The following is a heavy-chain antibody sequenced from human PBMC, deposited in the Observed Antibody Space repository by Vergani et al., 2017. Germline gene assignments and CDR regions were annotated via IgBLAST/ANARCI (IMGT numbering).Heavy chain of an antibody. V-gene: IGHV4-34*01. J-gene: IGHJ4*02. D-gene: IGHD4-11*01. CDR3: ARGLTTVMFDY. CDR2: INHSGST. Sequence: QVQLQQWGAGLLKPSETLSLTCAVYGGSFSGYYWSWIRQPPGKGLEWIGEINHSGSTNYNPSLKSRVTISVDTSKNQFSLKLSSVTAADTAVYYCARGLTTVMFDYWGQGTLVTVSS. CDR1: GGSFSGYY.